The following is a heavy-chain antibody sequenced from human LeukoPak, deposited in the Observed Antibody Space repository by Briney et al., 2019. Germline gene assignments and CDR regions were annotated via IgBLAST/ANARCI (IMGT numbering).Heavy chain of an antibody. CDR3: ARDGGTTGTTTIPLDY. D-gene: IGHD1-1*01. J-gene: IGHJ4*02. V-gene: IGHV3-66*01. Sequence: GGSLRLSCAASGFTVSSNYMSWVRQAPGKGLEWVSVIYSGGSTYYADSAKGRFTISRDNSKNTLYLQMNSLRAEDTAVYYCARDGGTTGTTTIPLDYWGQGTLVTVSS. CDR1: GFTVSSNY. CDR2: IYSGGST.